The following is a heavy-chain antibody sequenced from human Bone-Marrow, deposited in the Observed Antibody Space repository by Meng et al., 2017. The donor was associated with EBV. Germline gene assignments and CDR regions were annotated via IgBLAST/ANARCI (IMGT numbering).Heavy chain of an antibody. CDR2: IFYGGST. J-gene: IGHJ4*02. Sequence: VQLQESGPRLVKPSGILSLTCVVSGGAIRSSNWWSWVRQPPGKGLEWIGEIFYGGSTNYNPSLESRVTISVDKSKNQFSLKLSSVTAADTAVYYCAAGFRELVRSRDYWGQGTLVTVSS. CDR3: AAGFRELVRSRDY. V-gene: IGHV4-4*02. CDR1: GGAIRSSNW. D-gene: IGHD3-10*01.